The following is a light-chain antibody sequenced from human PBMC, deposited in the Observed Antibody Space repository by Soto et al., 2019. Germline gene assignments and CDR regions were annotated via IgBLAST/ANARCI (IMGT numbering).Light chain of an antibody. J-gene: IGKJ2*01. CDR3: QQAYSFPFT. Sequence: DIQMTQSPSSVSASVGDRVTITCRASQGVRNWLAWYQQKPGEAPKLLIYAASTLRRGVPSRFRGSGSGTDFTFTITSLQPEDFATYYCQQAYSFPFTFGPGTKVEIK. CDR2: AAS. CDR1: QGVRNW. V-gene: IGKV1-12*01.